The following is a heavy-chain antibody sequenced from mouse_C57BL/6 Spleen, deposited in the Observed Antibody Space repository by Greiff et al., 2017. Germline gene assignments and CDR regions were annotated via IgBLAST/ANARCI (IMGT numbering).Heavy chain of an antibody. Sequence: QVQLQQPGAELVKPGASVKLSCKASGYTFTSYWMQWVKQRPGQGLEWIGEIDPSDSYTNYNQKFKGKATLTVDTSSSTAYMQLSSLTSEDSAVYYCARVDDYSNWFAYWGQGTLVTVSA. CDR1: GYTFTSYW. CDR3: ARVDDYSNWFAY. CDR2: IDPSDSYT. V-gene: IGHV1-50*01. J-gene: IGHJ3*01. D-gene: IGHD2-5*01.